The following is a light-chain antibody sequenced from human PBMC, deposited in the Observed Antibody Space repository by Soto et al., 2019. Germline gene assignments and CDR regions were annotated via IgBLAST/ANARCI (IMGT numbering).Light chain of an antibody. CDR2: RAS. Sequence: DIPMTQSPATLSASVGDRVTITCRASQSISDWVAWYQQKPGKPPKFLIYRASSLQGGVPSRFSGSGSGTEFTLTISSLQPDDFATYYCQHYDNYLWTFGQGTKVESK. CDR3: QHYDNYLWT. CDR1: QSISDW. V-gene: IGKV1-5*03. J-gene: IGKJ1*01.